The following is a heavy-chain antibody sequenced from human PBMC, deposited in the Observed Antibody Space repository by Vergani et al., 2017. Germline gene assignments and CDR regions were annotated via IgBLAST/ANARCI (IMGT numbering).Heavy chain of an antibody. Sequence: QLQQQESGPGLVKPSETLSLTCTVSGGSISSSSYYWGWIRQPPGKGLEWIGSIYYSGSTYYNPSLKSRVTISVDTSKNQFSLKLSSVTAADTAVYYCARNVVVTASNWFDPWGQGTLVTVSS. V-gene: IGHV4-39*07. CDR2: IYYSGST. CDR3: ARNVVVTASNWFDP. J-gene: IGHJ5*02. CDR1: GGSISSSSYY. D-gene: IGHD2-21*02.